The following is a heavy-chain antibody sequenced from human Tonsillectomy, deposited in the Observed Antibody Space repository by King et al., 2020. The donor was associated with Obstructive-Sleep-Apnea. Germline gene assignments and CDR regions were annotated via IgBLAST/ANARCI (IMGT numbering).Heavy chain of an antibody. CDR2: ISSDGGST. CDR3: VKGRAYCSGGSCYFDY. V-gene: IGHV3-64D*09. D-gene: IGHD2-15*01. CDR1: GFTFVSYA. J-gene: IGHJ4*02. Sequence: VQLVESGGGWVQPGGSLRLSCSSSGFTFVSYAMHWVRRPPGRGLEYFSAISSDGGSTYYADSVKGGFTISRDNSKNTLYLQMSSLSAEDTALYYCVKGRAYCSGGSCYFDYWGQGTLVTVSS.